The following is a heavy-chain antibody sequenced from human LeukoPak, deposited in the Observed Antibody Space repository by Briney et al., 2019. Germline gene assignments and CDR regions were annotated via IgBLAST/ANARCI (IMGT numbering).Heavy chain of an antibody. CDR1: GWSFSGYY. D-gene: IGHD2-15*01. CDR2: INHSGST. J-gene: IGHJ3*02. Sequence: PSETLSLTCAVYGWSFSGYYWSWIRQPPGKGLEWIGEINHSGSTNYNPSLKSRVTISVDTSKNQFSLKLSSVTAADTAVYYCALHQEEGVAVVAADDAFDIWGQGTMVTVSS. CDR3: ALHQEEGVAVVAADDAFDI. V-gene: IGHV4-34*01.